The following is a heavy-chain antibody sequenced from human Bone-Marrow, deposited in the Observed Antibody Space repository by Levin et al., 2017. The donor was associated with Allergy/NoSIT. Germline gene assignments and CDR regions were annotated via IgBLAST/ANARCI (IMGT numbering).Heavy chain of an antibody. Sequence: PGGSLRLSCAASGFTFSSYWMSWVRQAPGKGLEWVANIKEDGSETHYVDSVRGRFTISRDNAKNSVYLQMHDLRPEDTAIYFCASLDLYYFDYWGQGAAVTVSS. J-gene: IGHJ4*02. CDR3: ASLDLYYFDY. V-gene: IGHV3-7*01. CDR2: IKEDGSET. D-gene: IGHD3/OR15-3a*01. CDR1: GFTFSSYW.